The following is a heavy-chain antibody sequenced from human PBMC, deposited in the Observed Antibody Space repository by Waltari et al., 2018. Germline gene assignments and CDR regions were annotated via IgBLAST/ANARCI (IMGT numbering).Heavy chain of an antibody. Sequence: QVQLVQSGAEVKKPGSSVKVSCKASGATFGSYAISWVRQAPGHGLEWMGGIIPIFGTANYAQKFQGRVTITADESTSTAYMELSSPRSEDTAVYYCARDRYDYGDYNLGGYDAFDIWGQGTMVTVSS. CDR2: IIPIFGTA. D-gene: IGHD4-17*01. CDR3: ARDRYDYGDYNLGGYDAFDI. J-gene: IGHJ3*02. CDR1: GATFGSYA. V-gene: IGHV1-69*13.